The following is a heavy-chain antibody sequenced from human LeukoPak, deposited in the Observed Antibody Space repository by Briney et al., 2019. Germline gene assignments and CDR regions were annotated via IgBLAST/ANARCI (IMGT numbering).Heavy chain of an antibody. D-gene: IGHD1-26*01. Sequence: GGSLRLSCAVSGFTFTTYAMTWVRQAPGKGLEWVSAISGSGTSTYYADSVKGRFTISRDNSKNTVYLQMNSLRAEDTAVYYCAKKYSGSYLSDFDSWGQGTLVTVSS. CDR1: GFTFTTYA. J-gene: IGHJ4*02. V-gene: IGHV3-23*01. CDR3: AKKYSGSYLSDFDS. CDR2: ISGSGTST.